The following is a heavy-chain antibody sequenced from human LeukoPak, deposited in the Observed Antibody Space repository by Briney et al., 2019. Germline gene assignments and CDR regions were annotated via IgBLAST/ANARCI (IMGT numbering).Heavy chain of an antibody. CDR3: ARRIAAAAAPYYFDY. V-gene: IGHV3-74*01. D-gene: IGHD6-13*01. J-gene: IGHJ4*02. Sequence: GGSLRLSCAASGFTFSSYWVHWVRQAPGKGLLWVSRINSDGSSTSYADSVKGRFTISRDNAKNTLYLQMNSLRAEDTAVYYCARRIAAAAAPYYFDYWGQGTLVTVSS. CDR1: GFTFSSYW. CDR2: INSDGSST.